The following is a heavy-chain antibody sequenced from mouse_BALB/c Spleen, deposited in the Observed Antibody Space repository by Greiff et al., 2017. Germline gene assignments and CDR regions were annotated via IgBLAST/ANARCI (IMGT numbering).Heavy chain of an antibody. V-gene: IGHV3-2*02. CDR2: ISYSGST. Sequence: EVKLMESGPGLVKPSQSLSLTCSVTGYSITSGYYWNWIRQFPGNKLEWMGYISYSGSTSYNPSLKSRISITRDTSKNQFFLQLNSVTTEDTATYYRARTRSTMITAFDYWGQGTTLTVSS. CDR3: ARTRSTMITAFDY. D-gene: IGHD2-4*01. J-gene: IGHJ2*01. CDR1: GYSITSGYY.